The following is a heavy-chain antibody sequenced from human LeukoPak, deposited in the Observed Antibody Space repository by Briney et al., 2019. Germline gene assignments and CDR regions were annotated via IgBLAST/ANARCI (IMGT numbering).Heavy chain of an antibody. CDR2: IYPGDSDT. CDR3: ARLGDNYGYYFDY. D-gene: IGHD5-18*01. Sequence: GESLKISCKGSGYNFINYWIAWVRQMPGKGLEWMGIIYPGDSDTRYSPSFKGQVTISVDKSINTAFLQWSSLKASDTAMYYCARLGDNYGYYFDYWGRGTLVTVSS. CDR1: GYNFINYW. J-gene: IGHJ4*02. V-gene: IGHV5-51*01.